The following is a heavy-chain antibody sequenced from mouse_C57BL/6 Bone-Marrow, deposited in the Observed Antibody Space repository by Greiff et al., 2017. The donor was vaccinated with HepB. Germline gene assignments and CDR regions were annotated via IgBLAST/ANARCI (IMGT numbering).Heavy chain of an antibody. CDR1: GFTFNTYA. Sequence: EVQLVESGGGLVQPKGSLKLSCAASGFTFNTYAMHWVRQAPGKGLEWVASIRSKSSNYATYYADSVKDRFTISRDDSQSMLYLQMNNLKTEDTAMYYCVRDYYGSSYTYAMDYWGQGTSVTVSS. D-gene: IGHD1-1*01. CDR2: IRSKSSNYAT. CDR3: VRDYYGSSYTYAMDY. J-gene: IGHJ4*01. V-gene: IGHV10-3*01.